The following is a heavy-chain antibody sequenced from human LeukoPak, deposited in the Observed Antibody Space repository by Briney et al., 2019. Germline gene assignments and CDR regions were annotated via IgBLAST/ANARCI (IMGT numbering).Heavy chain of an antibody. V-gene: IGHV3-23*01. CDR1: GFTVSSNY. D-gene: IGHD6-13*01. CDR3: AKRGNSWDLFDY. Sequence: GGSLRLSCAASGFTVSSNYMSWVRQAPGKGLEWVSNIGGSVGSMFYAASVKGRFAISRDNSKKTLFLQMNNLRVEDTAVYYCAKRGNSWDLFDYWGQGTLVTVSS. J-gene: IGHJ4*02. CDR2: IGGSVGSM.